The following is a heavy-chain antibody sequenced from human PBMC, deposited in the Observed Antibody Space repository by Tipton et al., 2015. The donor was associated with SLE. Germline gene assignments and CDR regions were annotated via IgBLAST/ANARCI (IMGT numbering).Heavy chain of an antibody. Sequence: SLRLSCPASGFTFGDYVMSWVRQAPGKGLEWVGFVRSKAYGETTEYAASVKGRFTISRDDSKSIAYLQMNSLNTADTAVYYCARARDAYSSSWYGTFDYWGQGTLVTVSS. CDR1: GFTFGDYV. D-gene: IGHD6-13*01. CDR2: VRSKAYGETT. V-gene: IGHV3-49*04. J-gene: IGHJ4*02. CDR3: ARARDAYSSSWYGTFDY.